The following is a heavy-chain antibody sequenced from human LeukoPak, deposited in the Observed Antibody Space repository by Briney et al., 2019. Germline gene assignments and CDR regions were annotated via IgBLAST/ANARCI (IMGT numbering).Heavy chain of an antibody. CDR2: ISSSSSTI. V-gene: IGHV3-48*01. CDR1: GFTFSSYS. Sequence: QAGGSLRLSCAASGFTFSSYSMNWVRQAPGKGLEWVSYISSSSSTIYYADSVKGRFTISRDNAKNSLYLQMNSLRAEDTAVYYCARDCSGGSCYPHGHYMDVWGKGTTVTVSS. D-gene: IGHD2-15*01. CDR3: ARDCSGGSCYPHGHYMDV. J-gene: IGHJ6*03.